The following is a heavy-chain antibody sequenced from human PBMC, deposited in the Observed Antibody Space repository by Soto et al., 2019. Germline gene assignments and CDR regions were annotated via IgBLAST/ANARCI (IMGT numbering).Heavy chain of an antibody. CDR2: ISSNGGST. Sequence: GGSLRLSCAASGFTFSSYAMHWVRQAPGKGLDYVSAISSNGGSTYYANSVKGRFTISRDNSKNTLYLQMGSLRAEDMAVYYCAGTMVRGVIVSGYYYYMDVWGKGTTVTVSS. CDR3: AGTMVRGVIVSGYYYYMDV. CDR1: GFTFSSYA. D-gene: IGHD3-10*01. V-gene: IGHV3-64*01. J-gene: IGHJ6*03.